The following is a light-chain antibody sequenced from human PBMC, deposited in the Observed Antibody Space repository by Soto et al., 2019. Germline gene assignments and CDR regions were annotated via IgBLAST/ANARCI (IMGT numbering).Light chain of an antibody. J-gene: IGKJ1*01. Sequence: SQRTQYPTSLSASLGDRVTITCRASQAIGTELGWYQQKPGKAPKRLIYAASSLQSGAPPRFSGSGSGTDFTLTIRCLQSEDFATYFCLQSNSYPRTFGQGTKVDIK. CDR1: QAIGTE. CDR2: AAS. V-gene: IGKV1-17*01. CDR3: LQSNSYPRT.